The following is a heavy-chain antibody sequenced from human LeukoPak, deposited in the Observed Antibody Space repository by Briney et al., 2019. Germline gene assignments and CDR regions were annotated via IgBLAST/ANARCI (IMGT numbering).Heavy chain of an antibody. CDR3: ARDPLSSRSYYYYYYMDV. D-gene: IGHD6-13*01. CDR1: GFTFSSYG. V-gene: IGHV3-30*19. Sequence: GGSLRLSCAASGFTFSSYGMHWVRQAPGKGLEWVAVISYDGSNKYYADSVKGRFTISRDNSKNTLYLQMNSLRAEDTAVYYCARDPLSSRSYYYYYYMDVWGKGTTVTVSS. CDR2: ISYDGSNK. J-gene: IGHJ6*03.